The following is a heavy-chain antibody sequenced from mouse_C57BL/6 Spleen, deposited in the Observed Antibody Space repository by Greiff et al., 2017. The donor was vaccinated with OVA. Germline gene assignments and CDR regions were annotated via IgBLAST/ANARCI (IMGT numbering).Heavy chain of an antibody. D-gene: IGHD1-1*01. V-gene: IGHV5-17*01. CDR1: GFTFSDYG. Sequence: VQLKESGGGLVKPGGSLKLSCAASGFTFSDYGMHWVRQAPEKGLEWVAYISSGSSTIYYADTVKGRFTISRDNAKNTLFLQMTSLRSEDTAMYYCARTYYGSRVPFDYWGQGTTLTVSS. J-gene: IGHJ2*01. CDR3: ARTYYGSRVPFDY. CDR2: ISSGSSTI.